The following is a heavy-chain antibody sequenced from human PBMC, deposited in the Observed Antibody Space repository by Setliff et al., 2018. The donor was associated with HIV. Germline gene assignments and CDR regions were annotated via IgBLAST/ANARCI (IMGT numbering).Heavy chain of an antibody. J-gene: IGHJ3*01. CDR1: GRSFSGYY. V-gene: IGHV4-34*01. D-gene: IGHD7-27*01. CDR3: ARGWGHDDFDF. Sequence: SETLSLTCAVYGRSFSGYYWNWIRQSPGKGLEWIGEINHSGGTNYNPSLKSRVTMSIDTSKNQFSLNVSSVTAADTAVYYCARGWGHDDFDFWGQGTMVTVSS. CDR2: INHSGGT.